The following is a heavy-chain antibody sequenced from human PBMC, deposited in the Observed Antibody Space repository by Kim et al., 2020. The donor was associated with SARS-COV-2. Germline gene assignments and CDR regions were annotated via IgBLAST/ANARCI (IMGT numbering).Heavy chain of an antibody. CDR2: INHSGST. CDR1: GGSFSGYY. D-gene: IGHD3-10*01. CDR3: ARWHRGRDY. J-gene: IGHJ4*02. V-gene: IGHV4-34*01. Sequence: SETLSLTCAVYGGSFSGYYWSWIRQPPGKGLEWIGEINHSGSTNYNPSLKSRVTISVDTSKNQFSLKLSSVTAADTAVYYCARWHRGRDYWGQGTLVTVS.